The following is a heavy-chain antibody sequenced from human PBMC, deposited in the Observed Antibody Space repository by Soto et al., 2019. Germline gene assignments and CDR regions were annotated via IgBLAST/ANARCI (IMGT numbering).Heavy chain of an antibody. CDR1: GYSFTSYW. J-gene: IGHJ4*02. D-gene: IGHD3-10*01. V-gene: IGHV5-51*01. CDR2: IYPGDSDT. CDR3: ARLFGGLARHGPHIDY. Sequence: PGESLKISCKGSGYSFTSYWIGWVRQMPGKGLEWMGIIYPGDSDTRYSPSFQGQVTISADKSISTAYLQWSSLKASDTAMYYCARLFGGLARHGPHIDYWGQGTLVTVSS.